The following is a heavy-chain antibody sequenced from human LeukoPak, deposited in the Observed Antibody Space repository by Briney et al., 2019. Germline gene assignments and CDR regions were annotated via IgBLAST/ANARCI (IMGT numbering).Heavy chain of an antibody. Sequence: SQTLSLTCAISGDSFSSNSAAWNWIRQSPSRGLEWLGRTYYRSKWYNDYAVSVKSRITINPDTSKNQFSLQLNSVTPEDTAVYYCARDRAWVYDYVWGSYRYTGGFDYWGQGTLVTVSS. V-gene: IGHV6-1*01. D-gene: IGHD3-16*02. CDR2: TYYRSKWYN. CDR1: GDSFSSNSAA. CDR3: ARDRAWVYDYVWGSYRYTGGFDY. J-gene: IGHJ4*02.